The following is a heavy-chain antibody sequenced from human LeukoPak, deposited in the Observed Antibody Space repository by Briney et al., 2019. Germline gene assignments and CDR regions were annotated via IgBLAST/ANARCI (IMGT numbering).Heavy chain of an antibody. Sequence: ASVKVSCKASGYTFTSCGISWVRQAPGQGLEWMGWISAYNGNTNYAQKLQGRVTMTTDTSTSTAYMELRSLRSDDTAVYYCARVQWLVSFFDYWGQGTLVTVSS. CDR2: ISAYNGNT. CDR3: ARVQWLVSFFDY. CDR1: GYTFTSCG. D-gene: IGHD6-19*01. V-gene: IGHV1-18*01. J-gene: IGHJ4*02.